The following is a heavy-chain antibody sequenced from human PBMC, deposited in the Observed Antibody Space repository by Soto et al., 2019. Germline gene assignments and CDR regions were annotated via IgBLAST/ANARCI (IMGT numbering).Heavy chain of an antibody. CDR1: GYTFTSYG. D-gene: IGHD5-12*01. V-gene: IGHV1-46*01. Sequence: ASVKVSCKASGYTFTSYGISWVRQAPGQGLEWMGIINPSGGSTSYAQKFQGRVTMTRDTSTSTVYMELSSLRSEDTAVYYCAKDLGGYSGYTNSGEYYYGMDVWGQGTTVTVSS. CDR2: INPSGGST. J-gene: IGHJ6*02. CDR3: AKDLGGYSGYTNSGEYYYGMDV.